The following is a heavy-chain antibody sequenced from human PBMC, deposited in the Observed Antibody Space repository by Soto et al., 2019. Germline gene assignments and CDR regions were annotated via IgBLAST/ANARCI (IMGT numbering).Heavy chain of an antibody. J-gene: IGHJ4*02. CDR2: ISYSGST. Sequence: SETLSLTCSVSGGSINSGNYYWSWIRQHPGKGLEWIGYISYSGSTYYNPSLKSRVTISVDTSKNQFSLKLSSVTAADTAVYYCLRSGYYGGVDYWGQGTLVTVSS. CDR3: LRSGYYGGVDY. CDR1: GGSINSGNYY. D-gene: IGHD3-22*01. V-gene: IGHV4-30-4*08.